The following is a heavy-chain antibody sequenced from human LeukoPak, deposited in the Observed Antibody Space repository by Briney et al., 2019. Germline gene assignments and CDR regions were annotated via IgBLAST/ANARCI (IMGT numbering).Heavy chain of an antibody. V-gene: IGHV3-30*02. Sequence: GGSLRLSCAASGFTFSSYAMHWVRQAPGKGLEWVAFIHYDGSNNYYADSVKGRFTISRDNSKNTLYLQMNTLRADDTAVYYCAKDHGSSDWYYFDYWGQGTLVTISS. CDR1: GFTFSSYA. J-gene: IGHJ4*02. CDR3: AKDHGSSDWYYFDY. CDR2: IHYDGSNN. D-gene: IGHD6-13*01.